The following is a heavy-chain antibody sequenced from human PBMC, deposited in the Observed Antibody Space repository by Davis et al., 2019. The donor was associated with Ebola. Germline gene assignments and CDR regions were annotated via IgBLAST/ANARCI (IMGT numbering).Heavy chain of an antibody. CDR3: ARDHDTSGYYSPLDF. CDR2: MHHSGTT. Sequence: MPSETLSLTCTVSGGSIISSSSYWGWIRQPPGKGLEWIGSMHHSGTTFYNPSLKSRVTISVDTSKNQFSLKLTSVTAADTAVYYCARDHDTSGYYSPLDFWGQGTLVTVSS. J-gene: IGHJ4*02. D-gene: IGHD3-22*01. V-gene: IGHV4-39*07. CDR1: GGSIISSSSY.